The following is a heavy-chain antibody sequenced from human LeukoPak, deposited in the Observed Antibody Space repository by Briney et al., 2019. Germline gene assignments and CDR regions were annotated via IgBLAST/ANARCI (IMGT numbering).Heavy chain of an antibody. J-gene: IGHJ6*02. CDR1: GFTFSSYA. V-gene: IGHV3-30-3*01. CDR2: ISYDGSNK. CDR3: ARGAVTGTRHYYGMDV. Sequence: GGSLRLSCAASGFTFSSYAMHWVRQAPGKGLEWVAVISYDGSNKYYADSVKGRFTISRDNSKNTLFLQMNSLIPEDTAVYYCARGAVTGTRHYYGMDVWGQGTTVTVSS. D-gene: IGHD6-19*01.